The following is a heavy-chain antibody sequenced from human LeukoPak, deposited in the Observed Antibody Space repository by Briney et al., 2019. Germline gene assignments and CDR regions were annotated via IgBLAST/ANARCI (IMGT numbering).Heavy chain of an antibody. CDR1: CGSVSRGGYN. V-gene: IGHV4-31*03. CDR3: ATADWESFYFDS. J-gene: IGHJ4*02. Sequence: SETLSLTCTVSCGSVSRGGYNWHWIRQHPGKGLEWIGFTSYSEGTYYNPSLMSRITISVDRSQNQFSLKMRDVTAADTAVYFCATADWESFYFDSWGQGALVAVSS. CDR2: TSYSEGT. D-gene: IGHD1-26*01.